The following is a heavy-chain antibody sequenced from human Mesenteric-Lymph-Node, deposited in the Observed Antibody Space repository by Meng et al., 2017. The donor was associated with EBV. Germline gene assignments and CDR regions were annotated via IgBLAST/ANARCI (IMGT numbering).Heavy chain of an antibody. CDR3: AKDTTMEM. Sequence: ELKLLESGGGLVQPGGSLRLTCAASGFRFGNYVMTWVRQAPGKGLEWVSAISGRGSGTYYGDSVQGRFTISRDNSKNTIYLQMNSLRVEDTAVYYCAKDTTMEMWGQGTLVTVSS. J-gene: IGHJ4*02. CDR1: GFRFGNYV. D-gene: IGHD5-18*01. V-gene: IGHV3-23*01. CDR2: ISGRGSGT.